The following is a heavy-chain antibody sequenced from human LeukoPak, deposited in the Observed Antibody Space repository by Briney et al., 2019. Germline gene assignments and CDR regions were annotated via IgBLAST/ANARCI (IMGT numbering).Heavy chain of an antibody. CDR3: ARAGYCGDAGCRGGSAFDV. V-gene: IGHV1-18*01. Sequence: ASVRVSCKTSGYTFSNYDIYWVRQAPGQGLECMGWISADNGDTRYAQILQGRFTVTTDTSTSTAYMELRSLTYDDTAVYYCARAGYCGDAGCRGGSAFDVWGQGTMVTVSS. CDR1: GYTFSNYD. J-gene: IGHJ3*01. CDR2: ISADNGDT. D-gene: IGHD2-21*01.